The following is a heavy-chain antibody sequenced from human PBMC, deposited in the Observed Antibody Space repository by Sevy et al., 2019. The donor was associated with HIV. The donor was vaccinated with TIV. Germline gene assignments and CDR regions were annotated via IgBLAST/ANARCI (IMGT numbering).Heavy chain of an antibody. CDR3: ARDSACSSTSCYGDFFAY. CDR2: ISFSGST. V-gene: IGHV4-31*03. CDR1: GGSISSGGYY. Sequence: SETLSLTCTVSGGSISSGGYYWNWIRQHPGKGLEWIGYISFSGSTYYTPSLKSRVTISFDTSTNQFSLKLRSLTAADTAVYYCARDSACSSTSCYGDFFAYWGQGTLVTVSS. J-gene: IGHJ4*02. D-gene: IGHD2-2*01.